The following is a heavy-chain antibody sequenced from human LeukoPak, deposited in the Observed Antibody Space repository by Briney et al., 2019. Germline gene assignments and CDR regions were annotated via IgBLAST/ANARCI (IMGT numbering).Heavy chain of an antibody. J-gene: IGHJ4*02. CDR1: GFTFSSYS. CDR3: AIDSSSWYGGGFDY. V-gene: IGHV3-21*01. CDR2: ISSSSSYI. D-gene: IGHD6-13*01. Sequence: GGSLRLSCAASGFTFSSYSMNWVRQAPGKGLEWVSSISSSSSYIYYADSVEGRFTISRDNAKNSLYLQMNSLRAEDTAVYYCAIDSSSWYGGGFDYWGQGTLVTVSS.